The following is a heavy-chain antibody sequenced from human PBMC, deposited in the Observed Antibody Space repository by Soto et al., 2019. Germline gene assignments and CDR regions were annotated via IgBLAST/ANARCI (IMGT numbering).Heavy chain of an antibody. CDR3: AAQYDFWSGYYYRYYYYMDV. CDR2: IVVGSGNT. CDR1: GFTFTSSA. V-gene: IGHV1-58*02. Sequence: SVKVSCKASGFTFTSSAMQWVRQARGQRLEWIGWIVVGSGNTNYAQKFQERVTITRDMSTSTAYMELSSLRSEDTAVYYCAAQYDFWSGYYYRYYYYMDVWGKGTTVTVS. J-gene: IGHJ6*03. D-gene: IGHD3-3*01.